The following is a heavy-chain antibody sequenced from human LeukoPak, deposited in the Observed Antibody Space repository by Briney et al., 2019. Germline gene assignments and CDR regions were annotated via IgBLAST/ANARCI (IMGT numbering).Heavy chain of an antibody. V-gene: IGHV3-21*01. Sequence: GGSLRLSCAASGFTFSSYSMNWVRQAPGKGLEWVSSISSSSSYIYYAGSVKGRFTISRDNAKNSLYLQMNSLRAEDTAVYYCARDPDAFDIWGQGTMVTVSS. CDR3: ARDPDAFDI. J-gene: IGHJ3*02. CDR2: ISSSSSYI. CDR1: GFTFSSYS.